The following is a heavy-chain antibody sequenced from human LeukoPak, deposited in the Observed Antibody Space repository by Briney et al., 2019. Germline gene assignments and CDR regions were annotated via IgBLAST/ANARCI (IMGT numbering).Heavy chain of an antibody. CDR3: AKTYWQQLVRIDY. CDR1: GFAFSSYW. V-gene: IGHV3-7*03. D-gene: IGHD6-13*01. Sequence: PGGSLRLSCAASGFAFSSYWMSWVRQAPGKGLEWVANIKQDGSEKYYVDSVKGRFTISRDNAKNSLYLQMNSLRAEDTAVYYCAKTYWQQLVRIDYWGQGTLVTVSS. CDR2: IKQDGSEK. J-gene: IGHJ4*02.